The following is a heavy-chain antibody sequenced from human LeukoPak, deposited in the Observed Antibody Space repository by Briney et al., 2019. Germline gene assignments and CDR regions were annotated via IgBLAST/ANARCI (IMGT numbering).Heavy chain of an antibody. J-gene: IGHJ4*02. CDR3: ARVGYSSGWYRDY. CDR1: GGSFSGYY. V-gene: IGHV4-34*01. Sequence: PSETLSLTCAVYGGSFSGYYWSWIRQPPGKGLGWIGEINHSGSTNYNPSLKSRVTISVDTSKNQFSLKLSSVTAADTAVYYCARVGYSSGWYRDYWGQGTLVTVSS. CDR2: INHSGST. D-gene: IGHD6-19*01.